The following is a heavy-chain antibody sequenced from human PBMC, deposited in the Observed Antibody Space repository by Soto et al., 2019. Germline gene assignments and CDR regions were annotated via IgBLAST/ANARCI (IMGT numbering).Heavy chain of an antibody. D-gene: IGHD3-9*01. CDR1: GYTFTRYY. CDR2: INPSGGST. Sequence: ASVKVSCKASGYTFTRYYVHCVRQAPGQGLEWMGIINPSGGSTSYAQKFQGRVTMTRDTSTSTVYMELSSLRSEDTAVYYCARIHLTGYDYWGQGTLVTVSS. J-gene: IGHJ4*02. V-gene: IGHV1-46*01. CDR3: ARIHLTGYDY.